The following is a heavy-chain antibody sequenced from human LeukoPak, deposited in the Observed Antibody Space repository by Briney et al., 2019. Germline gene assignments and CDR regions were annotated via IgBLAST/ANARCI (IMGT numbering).Heavy chain of an antibody. V-gene: IGHV3-23*01. CDR3: AIRGYSSSWYGIYVDY. J-gene: IGHJ4*02. Sequence: GGSLRLSCAASGFTFSSYAVSWVRQAPGKGLEWVSAISGSGGSTYYADSVKGRFTISRDNSKNTLYLQMNSLRAEDTAVYYCAIRGYSSSWYGIYVDYWGQGTLVTVSS. CDR1: GFTFSSYA. D-gene: IGHD6-13*01. CDR2: ISGSGGST.